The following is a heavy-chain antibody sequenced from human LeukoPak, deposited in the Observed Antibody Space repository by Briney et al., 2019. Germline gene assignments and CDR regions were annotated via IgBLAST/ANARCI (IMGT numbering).Heavy chain of an antibody. D-gene: IGHD6-13*01. Sequence: SETLSLTCTVSGGSISSSGYYWGWIRQPPGKGLEWIGSIYYSGSTYYNPSLKGRVTISIDTSSNQFSLKLSSVTAADTAVYYCARGLPARRAAAGEWAAFDIWGQGTMVTVSS. CDR2: IYYSGST. J-gene: IGHJ3*02. V-gene: IGHV4-39*07. CDR3: ARGLPARRAAAGEWAAFDI. CDR1: GGSISSSGYY.